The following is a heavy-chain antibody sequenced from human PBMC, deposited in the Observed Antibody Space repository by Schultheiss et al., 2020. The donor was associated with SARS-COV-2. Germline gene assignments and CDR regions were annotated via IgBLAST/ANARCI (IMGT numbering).Heavy chain of an antibody. V-gene: IGHV3-33*01. J-gene: IGHJ6*02. CDR3: AREAQYSSSDYYYYYGMDV. Sequence: GGSLRLSCAASGFTFSSYGMHWVRQAPGKGLEWVAVIWYHEAYKYYADSVKGRFTISRDNSKNTVVLQMNSLRAEDTAVYYCAREAQYSSSDYYYYYGMDVWGQGTTVTVSS. D-gene: IGHD6-6*01. CDR2: IWYHEAYK. CDR1: GFTFSSYG.